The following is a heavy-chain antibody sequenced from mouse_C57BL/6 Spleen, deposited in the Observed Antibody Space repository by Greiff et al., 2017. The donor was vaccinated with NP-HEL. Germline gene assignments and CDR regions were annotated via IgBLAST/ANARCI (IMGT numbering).Heavy chain of an antibody. CDR3: ARSTVVRYFDV. CDR2: IDPSDSYT. J-gene: IGHJ1*03. D-gene: IGHD1-1*01. CDR1: GYTFTSYW. Sequence: QVQLQQPGAELVMPGASVKLSCKASGYTFTSYWMHWVKQRPGQGLEWIGEIDPSDSYTNYNQKFKGKSTLTVDKSSSTAYMQLSSLTSEDSAVYYRARSTVVRYFDVWGTGTTVTVSS. V-gene: IGHV1-69*01.